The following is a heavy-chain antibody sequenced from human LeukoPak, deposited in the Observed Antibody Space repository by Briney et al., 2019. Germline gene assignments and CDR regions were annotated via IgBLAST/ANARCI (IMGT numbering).Heavy chain of an antibody. D-gene: IGHD4-4*01. V-gene: IGHV4-59*08. Sequence: SETLSLTCTVSGGSISSYYWSWIRQPSGKGLEWIGYIYYSGSTNYNPSLKSRVTISVDASKNQFSLKLSSVTAADTAVYYCAATGYSYNYWGQGTLVTVSS. CDR2: IYYSGST. J-gene: IGHJ4*02. CDR3: AATGYSYNY. CDR1: GGSISSYY.